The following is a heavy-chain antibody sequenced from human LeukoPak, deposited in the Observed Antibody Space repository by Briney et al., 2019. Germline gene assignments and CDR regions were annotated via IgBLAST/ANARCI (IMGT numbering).Heavy chain of an antibody. CDR2: ISGSNSYI. CDR1: GFTFSTYN. Sequence: GGSLRLSCAASGFTFSTYNMNWVRQAPGKGLEWVSSISGSNSYIYYADSMKGRFTISRDNAKNSLYLQMNSLRAEDTAVYYCAREPGGSPYYYDSGNAFDIWGQGTMVTVSS. CDR3: AREPGGSPYYYDSGNAFDI. J-gene: IGHJ3*02. V-gene: IGHV3-21*01. D-gene: IGHD3-22*01.